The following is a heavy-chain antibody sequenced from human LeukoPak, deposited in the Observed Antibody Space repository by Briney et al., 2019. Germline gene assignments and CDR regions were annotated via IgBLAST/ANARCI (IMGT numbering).Heavy chain of an antibody. CDR1: GFTFSDYD. CDR2: ISSSSSYT. J-gene: IGHJ4*01. V-gene: IGHV3-11*05. Sequence: PGGSLTLSCAASGFTFSDYDMSWIRQAPGKGLEWVSYISSSSSYTKYADSVKGRFTISRDNAKNSLYLQMNSLRAEDTAVYYCARDGGIIDYWGQ. CDR3: ARDGGIIDY. D-gene: IGHD1-14*01.